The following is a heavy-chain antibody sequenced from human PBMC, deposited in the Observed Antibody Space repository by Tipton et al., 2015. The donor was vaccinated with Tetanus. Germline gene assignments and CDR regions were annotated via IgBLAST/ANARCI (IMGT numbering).Heavy chain of an antibody. J-gene: IGHJ4*02. Sequence: TLSLTCAVSGGSSSSFYWSWIRQPPGGGLEWIGEINQRGTTYNPSLKRRATISVDSSATQLSLNLTSVTAADTAVYYCATDSGYGNSAYWGQGTLVTVSS. D-gene: IGHD5-12*01. CDR1: GGSSSSFY. CDR3: ATDSGYGNSAY. CDR2: INQRGT. V-gene: IGHV4-34*01.